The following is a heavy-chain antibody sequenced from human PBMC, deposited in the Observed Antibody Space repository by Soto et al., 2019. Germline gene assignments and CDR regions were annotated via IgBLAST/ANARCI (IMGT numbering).Heavy chain of an antibody. J-gene: IGHJ6*02. D-gene: IGHD2-2*01. CDR2: ISCDGSNK. V-gene: IGHV3-30*18. Sequence: QVQLVESGGGVVQPGRSLRLSCAASGFTFSSYGMHWVRQAPGEGLEWVALISCDGSNKYYADSVKGRFTISRDYSKNTLYLQMNSLRAEDTAVYYCAKGPAIVLVPAAMNYYYGMDVWGQGTTVTVSS. CDR3: AKGPAIVLVPAAMNYYYGMDV. CDR1: GFTFSSYG.